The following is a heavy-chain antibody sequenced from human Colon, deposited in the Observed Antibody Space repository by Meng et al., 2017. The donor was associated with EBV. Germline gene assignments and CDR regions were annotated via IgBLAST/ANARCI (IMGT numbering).Heavy chain of an antibody. J-gene: IGHJ4*02. V-gene: IGHV4-4*02. CDR2: IYHGGSP. CDR3: ARVMRYQLLRFFDY. D-gene: IGHD2-2*01. Sequence: QVHLQESGPELVKPSGTLSLTCAVSGDSVRSVTWWTWVRQPPGKGLEWIGEIYHGGSPNYNPSLERRVTISVDKSKNQFSLDLTSVTATDTAVYFCARVMRYQLLRFFDYWGQGILVTVSS. CDR1: GDSVRSVTW.